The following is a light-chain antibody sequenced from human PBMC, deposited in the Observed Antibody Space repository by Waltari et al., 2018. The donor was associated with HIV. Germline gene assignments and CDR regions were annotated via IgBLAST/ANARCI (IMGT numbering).Light chain of an antibody. CDR1: QPLFYSPDKHNN. Sequence: DIVLTHSPDSLTVSLGEGASISCMSRQPLFYSPDKHNNLAWYQQKAGQSPRLLVSRASVRQPGVADRFTGSGSGTNFTLTINSVQAEDVALYFCQQSYATPLTFGPGTRV. V-gene: IGKV4-1*01. CDR2: RAS. J-gene: IGKJ3*01. CDR3: QQSYATPLT.